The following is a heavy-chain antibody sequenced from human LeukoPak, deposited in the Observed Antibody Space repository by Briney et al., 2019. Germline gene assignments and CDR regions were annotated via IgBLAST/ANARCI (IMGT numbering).Heavy chain of an antibody. J-gene: IGHJ6*02. CDR2: IYYSGST. Sequence: SETLSLTCTVSGGSISSSSYYWGWIRQPPGKGLEGIGSIYYSGSTYYNPSLKSRVTISVDTSKNQFSLKLSSVTAADTAVYYCAGVWTYGMDVWGQGTTAPVT. CDR1: GGSISSSSYY. CDR3: AGVWTYGMDV. V-gene: IGHV4-39*07. D-gene: IGHD3/OR15-3a*01.